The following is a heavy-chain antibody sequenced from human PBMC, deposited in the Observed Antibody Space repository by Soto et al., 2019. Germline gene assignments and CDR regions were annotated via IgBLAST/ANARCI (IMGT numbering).Heavy chain of an antibody. J-gene: IGHJ4*02. CDR3: ARDLDGIVATIYFDY. Sequence: EVQLVESGGGLVQPGGSLRLSCAASGFTFSSYSMNWVRQAPGKGLEWVSYISSSSSTIYYADSVKGRFTISRDNAKKSLDLQMNSLRDEDTAVYYCARDLDGIVATIYFDYWGQGTLFTVSS. CDR2: ISSSSSTI. CDR1: GFTFSSYS. V-gene: IGHV3-48*02. D-gene: IGHD5-12*01.